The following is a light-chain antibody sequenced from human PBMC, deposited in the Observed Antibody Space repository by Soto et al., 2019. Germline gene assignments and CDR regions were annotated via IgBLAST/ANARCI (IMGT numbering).Light chain of an antibody. Sequence: EIVLTQSPGTLSLSPMEIATLSFRASQSVSSSYLAWYQQKPGQAPRLLIYGASSRATGIPDRFSGSGSGTDFTLTISSLQPEDFATYFCQQSYRNPITFGQGTRLEIK. CDR3: QQSYRNPIT. CDR1: QSVSSSY. J-gene: IGKJ5*01. CDR2: GAS. V-gene: IGKV3-20*01.